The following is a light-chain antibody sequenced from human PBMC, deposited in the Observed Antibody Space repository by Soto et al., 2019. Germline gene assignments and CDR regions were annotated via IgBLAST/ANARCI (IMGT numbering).Light chain of an antibody. CDR3: SSYAGSNNYD. Sequence: QSVLTQPPSASGSPGQSVTISCTGTSGDVGGYNYVSWYQQHPGKAPKLMIFEVSERPSGVPDRFSASKSGNTASLTVSGLQAEDEADNYCSSYAGSNNYDFGTGTKVTVL. J-gene: IGLJ1*01. CDR2: EVS. V-gene: IGLV2-8*01. CDR1: SGDVGGYNY.